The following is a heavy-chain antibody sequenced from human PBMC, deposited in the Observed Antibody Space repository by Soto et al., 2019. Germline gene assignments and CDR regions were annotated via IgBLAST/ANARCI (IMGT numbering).Heavy chain of an antibody. Sequence: TSETLSLTCTVSGGSISSYYWSWIRQPPGKGLEWIGYIYYSGSTNYNPSLKSRVTISVDTSKNQFSLKLSSVTAADAAVYYCARVVGVASYYYSYMDVWGKGTTVTVSS. CDR3: ARVVGVASYYYSYMDV. V-gene: IGHV4-59*01. CDR1: GGSISSYY. D-gene: IGHD2-15*01. J-gene: IGHJ6*03. CDR2: IYYSGST.